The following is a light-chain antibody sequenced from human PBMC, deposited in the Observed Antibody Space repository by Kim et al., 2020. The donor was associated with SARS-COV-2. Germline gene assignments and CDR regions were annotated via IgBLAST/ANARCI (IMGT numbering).Light chain of an antibody. J-gene: IGKJ1*01. CDR3: QQYNDWSWT. Sequence: EIVLTQSPDTLSVFTGERATLSCRASQSVTSNLAWYQQKPGQVPRLLIYDVSTRATGIPARFSGSGSGTEFTLTVSSLQSEDFAVYYCQQYNDWSWTFGQGTKVEIK. V-gene: IGKV3-15*01. CDR1: QSVTSN. CDR2: DVS.